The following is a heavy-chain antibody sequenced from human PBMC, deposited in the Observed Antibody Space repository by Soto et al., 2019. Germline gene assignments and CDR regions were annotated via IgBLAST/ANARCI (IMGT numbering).Heavy chain of an antibody. CDR3: ARTPGYFDL. Sequence: QVQLQESGPGLVKPSQTLSLTCTVSGDSISSGGYYWSWIRQHPGEGLQWIGRIYSSGSSYYNPSLKSRVTISEDTSKTQFSLKLRSVTAADPAVYYCARTPGYFDLWGRGTLVTVSS. CDR1: GDSISSGGYY. V-gene: IGHV4-31*03. CDR2: IYSSGSS. J-gene: IGHJ2*01.